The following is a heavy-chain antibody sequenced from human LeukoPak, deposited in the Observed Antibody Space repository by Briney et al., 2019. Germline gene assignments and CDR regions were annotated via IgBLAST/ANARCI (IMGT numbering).Heavy chain of an antibody. J-gene: IGHJ4*02. Sequence: GGSLRLSCAASGFTISSSYMSWVRQAPGKGVEWVSDIYSGGDTYYAESVKGRFTISRDNSKNPLYLQMNSLRAEDTAVYYCARDASGGYVLDSWGQGTLVTVSS. CDR3: ARDASGGYVLDS. CDR2: IYSGGDT. CDR1: GFTISSSY. V-gene: IGHV3-53*01. D-gene: IGHD5-12*01.